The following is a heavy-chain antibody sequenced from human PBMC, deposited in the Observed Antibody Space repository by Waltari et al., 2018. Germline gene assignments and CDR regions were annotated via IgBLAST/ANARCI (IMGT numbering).Heavy chain of an antibody. CDR1: GYSFTTYY. CDR2: INPNIGAT. V-gene: IGHV1-2*06. Sequence: QVQLVQSGAEVKKPGASVKVSCKASGYSFTTYYLHWVRQAPGQGLEWMGRINPNIGATNYAQRFQGRVTLTRDTAINTAYMELRGLRFDDTAVYFCARDLSWYFYMDIWGKGTAVTVSS. CDR3: ARDLSWYFYMDI. J-gene: IGHJ6*03.